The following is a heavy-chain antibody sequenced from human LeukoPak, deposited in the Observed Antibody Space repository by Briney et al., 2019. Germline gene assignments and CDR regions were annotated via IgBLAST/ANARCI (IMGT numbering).Heavy chain of an antibody. V-gene: IGHV3-23*01. CDR3: AKCGLYTYGLYNY. CDR1: GFTFSSYA. D-gene: IGHD5-18*01. CDR2: ISGSGGST. J-gene: IGHJ4*02. Sequence: GGFLRLSCAASGFTFSSYAMSWVRQAPGKGLEWVSAISGSGGSTYYADSVKGRFTISRDNSKNTLYLQMNSLRAEDTAVYYCAKCGLYTYGLYNYWGQGTLVTVSS.